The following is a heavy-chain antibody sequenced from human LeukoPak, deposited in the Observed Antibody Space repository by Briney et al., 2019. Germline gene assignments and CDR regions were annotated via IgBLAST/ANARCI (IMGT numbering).Heavy chain of an antibody. D-gene: IGHD3-22*01. Sequence: KPSETLSLTCTVSGGSISSSSYYWGWLRQPPGKGLEWIGSIYYSGSTYYNPSLKSRVTISVDTSKNQFSLKLSSVTAADTAVYYCARYNDSSENFDYWGQGTLVTVSS. CDR2: IYYSGST. CDR1: GGSISSSSYY. V-gene: IGHV4-39*01. CDR3: ARYNDSSENFDY. J-gene: IGHJ4*02.